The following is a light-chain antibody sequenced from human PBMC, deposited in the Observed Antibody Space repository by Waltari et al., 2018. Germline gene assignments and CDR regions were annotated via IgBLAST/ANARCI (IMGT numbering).Light chain of an antibody. CDR3: QQRYIWPPIT. Sequence: EIVLTQSPATLSLSPGERATLSCRASQSVRGYVAWYQQRPGQAPRLLIFDASNSATGIPARFSGSGSGTDFTLTISSLEPEDFAVYYCQQRYIWPPITFGQGTRLDIK. V-gene: IGKV3-11*01. J-gene: IGKJ5*01. CDR1: QSVRGY. CDR2: DAS.